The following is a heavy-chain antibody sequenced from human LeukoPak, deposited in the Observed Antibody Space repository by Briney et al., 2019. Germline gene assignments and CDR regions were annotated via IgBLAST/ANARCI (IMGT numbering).Heavy chain of an antibody. CDR3: ARTLYYYDSSGYYPDY. Sequence: SETLSLTCAVSGGSITSGNWWTWVRQPPRKGLEWIGSIYYSGSTYYNPSLKSRVTISVDTSKNQFSLKLSSVTAADTAVYYCARTLYYYDSSGYYPDYWGQGTLVTVSS. J-gene: IGHJ4*02. CDR1: GGSITSGNW. CDR2: IYYSGST. V-gene: IGHV4-39*01. D-gene: IGHD3-22*01.